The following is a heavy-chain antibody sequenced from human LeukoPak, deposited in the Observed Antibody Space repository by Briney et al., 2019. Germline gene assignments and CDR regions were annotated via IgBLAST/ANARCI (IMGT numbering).Heavy chain of an antibody. CDR2: INHSGST. Sequence: PSETLSLTCAVYGGSFSGYYWSWIRQPPGKGLEWIGEINHSGSTNYNPSLKSRVTISVDTSKNQFSLKLSSVTAADTAVYYCARGLYYDILTGLDYYYYYGMDVWGQGTTVTVSS. CDR1: GGSFSGYY. V-gene: IGHV4-34*01. J-gene: IGHJ6*02. D-gene: IGHD3-9*01. CDR3: ARGLYYDILTGLDYYYYYGMDV.